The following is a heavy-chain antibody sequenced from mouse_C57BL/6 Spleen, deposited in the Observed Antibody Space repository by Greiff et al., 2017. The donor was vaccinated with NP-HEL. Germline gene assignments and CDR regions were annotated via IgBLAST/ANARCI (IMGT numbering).Heavy chain of an antibody. V-gene: IGHV5-4*01. CDR3: ARDGLVYYFSSSPWFAY. D-gene: IGHD1-1*01. CDR2: ISDGGSYT. Sequence: EVHLVESGGGLVKPGGSLKLSCAASGFTFSSYAMSWVRQTPEKRLEWVATISDGGSYTYYPDNVKGRFTISRDNAKNNLYLQMSHLKSEDTAMYYCARDGLVYYFSSSPWFAYWGQGTLVTVSA. J-gene: IGHJ3*01. CDR1: GFTFSSYA.